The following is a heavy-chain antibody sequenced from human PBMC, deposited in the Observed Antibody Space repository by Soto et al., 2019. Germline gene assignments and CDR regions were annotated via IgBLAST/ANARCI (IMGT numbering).Heavy chain of an antibody. CDR2: VNHSGGI. CDR3: AGRNGYYSGIDY. CDR1: GGSFSGYY. V-gene: IGHV4-34*02. J-gene: IGHJ4*02. Sequence: QVQLQQWGAGLLKPSETLSLTCVVYGGSFSGYYWSWIRQPPGTGLEWFGEVNHSGGIDYNPSLKSRVTISVDTSKNQFSLKLSSVTAADTAVYYCAGRNGYYSGIDYWGQGTLVTVSS. D-gene: IGHD3-22*01.